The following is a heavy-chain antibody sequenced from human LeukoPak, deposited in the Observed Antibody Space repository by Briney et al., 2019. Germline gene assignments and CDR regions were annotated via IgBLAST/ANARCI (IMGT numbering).Heavy chain of an antibody. CDR3: ARGRYGWLRFDY. V-gene: IGHV4-61*02. J-gene: IGHJ4*02. CDR2: IYTSGST. CDR1: GGSISSGSYY. D-gene: IGHD3-16*01. Sequence: SETLSLTCTVSGGSISSGSYYWSWIRQPAGKGLEWIGRIYTSGSTNYNPSLKSRVTISVDTSKNQFTLKLSSVTAADTAVYYCARGRYGWLRFDYWGQGTLVTVSS.